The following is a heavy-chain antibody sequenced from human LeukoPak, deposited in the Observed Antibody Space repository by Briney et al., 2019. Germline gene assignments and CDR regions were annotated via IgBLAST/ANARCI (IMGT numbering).Heavy chain of an antibody. CDR3: ARAYDSLDY. CDR1: GGSISSSSYY. J-gene: IGHJ4*02. CDR2: IYYSGST. Sequence: SETLSLTCTVSGGSISSSSYYWGWIRQPPGKGLEWIGSIYYSGSTYYNPYLKSRVTISVDTSKNQFSLKLSSVTAADTAVYYCARAYDSLDYWGQGTLVTVSS. V-gene: IGHV4-39*07. D-gene: IGHD3-22*01.